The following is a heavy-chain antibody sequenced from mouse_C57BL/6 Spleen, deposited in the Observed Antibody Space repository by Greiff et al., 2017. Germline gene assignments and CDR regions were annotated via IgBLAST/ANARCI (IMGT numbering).Heavy chain of an antibody. Sequence: VQLKESGAELARPGASVKLSCKASGYTFTSYGISWVKQRTGQGLEWIGEIYPRSGNTYYNEKFKGKATLTADKSSSTAYMELRSLTSEDSAVYFCARSAGSGGNYFDYWGQGTTLTVSS. D-gene: IGHD1-1*01. CDR1: GYTFTSYG. J-gene: IGHJ2*01. V-gene: IGHV1-81*01. CDR3: ARSAGSGGNYFDY. CDR2: IYPRSGNT.